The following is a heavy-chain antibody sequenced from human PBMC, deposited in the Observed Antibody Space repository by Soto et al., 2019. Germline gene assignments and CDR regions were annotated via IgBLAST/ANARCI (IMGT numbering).Heavy chain of an antibody. CDR1: GGSFSSYT. CDR2: IIPILGIA. J-gene: IGHJ4*02. V-gene: IGHV1-69*02. D-gene: IGHD1-1*01. Sequence: QVQLVQSGAEVKKPGSSVKVSCKASGGSFSSYTMSWVRQAPGQGLEWMGRIIPILGIANYAQKFQGRVTITADKSTSTAYMELSSLRSEDTAVYYCARTAGTTPFDYWGQGTLVTVSS. CDR3: ARTAGTTPFDY.